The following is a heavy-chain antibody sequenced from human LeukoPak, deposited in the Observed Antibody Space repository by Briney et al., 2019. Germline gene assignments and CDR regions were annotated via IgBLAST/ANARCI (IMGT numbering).Heavy chain of an antibody. J-gene: IGHJ4*02. CDR3: ARGGYYDSSGYSHY. V-gene: IGHV3-48*03. CDR2: ISSSGSTI. CDR1: GFTFSSYE. Sequence: GGSLRLSCAASGFTFSSYEMNWVRQAPGKGLEWVSYISSSGSTIYYADSVKGRFTISRDNAKNSLYLQMNSLRAEDTAVYYCARGGYYDSSGYSHYWGQGTLVTVSS. D-gene: IGHD3-22*01.